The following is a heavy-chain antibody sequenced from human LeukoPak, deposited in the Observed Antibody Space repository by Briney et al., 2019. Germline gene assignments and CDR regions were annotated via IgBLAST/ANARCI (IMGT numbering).Heavy chain of an antibody. V-gene: IGHV3-21*01. Sequence: GGSLRLSCAASGFTFSSYSMNWVRQAPGKGLEWVSSITSSSTYIYYADSVKSRFTISRDNAKNSLYLQMNSLRAEDTAVYYCARDLMYVGSYYPPHWGQGTLVTVSS. CDR3: ARDLMYVGSYYPPH. D-gene: IGHD1-26*01. CDR2: ITSSSTYI. CDR1: GFTFSSYS. J-gene: IGHJ4*02.